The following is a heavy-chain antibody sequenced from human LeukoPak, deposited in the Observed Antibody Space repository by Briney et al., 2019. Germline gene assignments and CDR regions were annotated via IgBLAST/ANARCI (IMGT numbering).Heavy chain of an antibody. CDR1: GYTFTTYD. CDR3: ARTYYYDSADFRILYGMDV. D-gene: IGHD3-22*01. V-gene: IGHV1-8*01. J-gene: IGHJ6*02. CDR2: MDPNSGNT. Sequence: ASVKVSCKASGYTFTTYDINWVRQATGQGLEWMGWMDPNSGNTGYAQKFQGRVTMTRNNSIRTAYMELSSLRSEDTAVYYCARTYYYDSADFRILYGMDVWGQGTTVTVSS.